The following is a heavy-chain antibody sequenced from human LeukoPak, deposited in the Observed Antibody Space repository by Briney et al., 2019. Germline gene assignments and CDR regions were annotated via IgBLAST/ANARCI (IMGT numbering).Heavy chain of an antibody. CDR1: GDSVSSGRYY. Sequence: PSQTLSLTCSVSGDSVSSGRYYWNWIRQHPGKGLEWIGYIYNSRNTYYNPSLRSRVTISVDTSKNQFSLKLSSVTAADTAVYFCATSEGVVLAAVVAFDIWGRGTMVAVSS. D-gene: IGHD2-15*01. V-gene: IGHV4-31*03. CDR3: ATSEGVVLAAVVAFDI. J-gene: IGHJ3*02. CDR2: IYNSRNT.